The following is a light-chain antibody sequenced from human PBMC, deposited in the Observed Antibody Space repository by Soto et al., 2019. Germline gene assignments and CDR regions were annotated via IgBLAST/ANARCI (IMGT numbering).Light chain of an antibody. Sequence: QTVVTQEPSFSVSPGGTVTLTCGLSSGSVSTNYYPSWHQQTPGQAPRTLIYSTNIRSSGVPDRFSGSILGNKAALTIAGAQADDESDYYCDLYMTSGISVFGGGTQLTVL. CDR2: STN. CDR3: DLYMTSGISV. V-gene: IGLV8-61*01. CDR1: SGSVSTNYY. J-gene: IGLJ7*01.